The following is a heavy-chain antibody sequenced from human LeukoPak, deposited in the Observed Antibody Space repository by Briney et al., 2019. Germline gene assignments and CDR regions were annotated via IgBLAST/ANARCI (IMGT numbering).Heavy chain of an antibody. V-gene: IGHV3-15*01. CDR1: GFTFSNAW. J-gene: IGHJ4*02. CDR3: WDTNWNGDWDY. D-gene: IGHD1-1*01. CDR2: IKSKAHGGTT. Sequence: PDGSLRLSCAASGFTFSNAWMHWVRQAPGKGLEWVGRIKSKAHGGTTDYAAPVKGRFTISRDDSKNTLYLQMNSLKTEDTAVYYCWDTNWNGDWDYWGQATPATVSS.